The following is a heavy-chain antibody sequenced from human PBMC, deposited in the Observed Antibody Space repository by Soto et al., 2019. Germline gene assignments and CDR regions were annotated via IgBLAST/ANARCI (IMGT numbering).Heavy chain of an antibody. CDR2: IYYSGST. J-gene: IGHJ5*02. D-gene: IGHD3-22*01. CDR1: GGSISSGDYY. Sequence: SETLSLTCTVSGGSISSGDYYWSWIRQPPGKGLEWIGYIYYSGSTYYNPSLKSRVTISVDTSKNQFSLKLSSVTAADTAVYYCARDDSSGYLNWFDPWGQGTLVTVSS. V-gene: IGHV4-30-4*01. CDR3: ARDDSSGYLNWFDP.